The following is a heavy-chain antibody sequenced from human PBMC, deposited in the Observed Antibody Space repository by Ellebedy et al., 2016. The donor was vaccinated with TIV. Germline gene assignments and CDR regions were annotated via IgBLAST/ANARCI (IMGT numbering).Heavy chain of an antibody. D-gene: IGHD2-15*01. CDR2: ISGSGGST. Sequence: GGSLRLXCAASGFTFSSYAMSWVRQAPGKGLEWVSAISGSGGSTYYADSVKGRFTISRDNSKNTLYLQMNSLRAEDTAVYYCAKLDVVAARSNRNDAFDIWGQGTMVTVSS. CDR3: AKLDVVAARSNRNDAFDI. V-gene: IGHV3-23*01. J-gene: IGHJ3*02. CDR1: GFTFSSYA.